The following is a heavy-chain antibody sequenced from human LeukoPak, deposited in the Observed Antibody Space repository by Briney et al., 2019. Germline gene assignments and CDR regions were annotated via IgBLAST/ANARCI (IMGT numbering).Heavy chain of an antibody. CDR1: GGSISSSGYY. CDR2: IYYSGIT. D-gene: IGHD3-22*01. J-gene: IGHJ5*02. CDR3: ARVGDYYDSSGFNWFDP. Sequence: SETLSLTCSVSGGSISSSGYYWGWIRQSPGEGLEWIGNIYYSGITYYNPSLKSRVTISVDTSKNQFSVKLSSVTAADTAVYYCARVGDYYDSSGFNWFDPWGQGTLATVSS. V-gene: IGHV4-39*01.